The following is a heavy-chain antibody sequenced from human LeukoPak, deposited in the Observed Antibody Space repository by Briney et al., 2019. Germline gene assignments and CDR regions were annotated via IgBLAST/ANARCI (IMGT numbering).Heavy chain of an antibody. CDR2: INHSGST. V-gene: IGHV4-34*01. J-gene: IGHJ5*02. CDR1: GGSFSGYY. CDR3: ARDSELELIGWFDP. D-gene: IGHD1-7*01. Sequence: SETLSLTCAVSGGSFSGYYWSWIRQPPGKGLEWIGEINHSGSTNYNPSLKSPVTISVDTSKNQFSLKLSSVTAADTAVYYCARDSELELIGWFDPWGQGTLGTVSS.